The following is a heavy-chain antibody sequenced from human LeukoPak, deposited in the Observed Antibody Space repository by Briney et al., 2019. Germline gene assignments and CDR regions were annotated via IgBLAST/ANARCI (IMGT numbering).Heavy chain of an antibody. J-gene: IGHJ4*02. CDR2: IYYSGST. D-gene: IGHD6-19*01. V-gene: IGHV4-61*01. CDR1: GGSVSSGSYY. CDR3: AGAWPKDSSGWYTIDH. Sequence: PSETLSLTCTVSGGSVSSGSYYWSWIRQPPGKGLEWIGYIYYSGSTNYNPSLKSRVTISVDTSKNQFSLKLSSVTAADTAVYYCAGAWPKDSSGWYTIDHWGQGTLVTVSS.